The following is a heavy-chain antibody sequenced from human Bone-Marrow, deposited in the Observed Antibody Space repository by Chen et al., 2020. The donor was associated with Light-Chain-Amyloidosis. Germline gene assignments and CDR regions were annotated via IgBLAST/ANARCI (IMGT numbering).Heavy chain of an antibody. CDR1: GFMFSFYS. V-gene: IGHV3-48*02. J-gene: IGHJ4*02. CDR2: ISSSSSTI. CDR3: ARDLVEPY. Sequence: EVQLVESGGGLVQPGGSLRLSCAASGFMFSFYSMNWVRQAPGKGLEWVSYISSSSSTIKYADSVKGRFTISRDNAKNSLYLRMNSLRDEDMAVYYCARDLVEPYWGQGTLVTVSS.